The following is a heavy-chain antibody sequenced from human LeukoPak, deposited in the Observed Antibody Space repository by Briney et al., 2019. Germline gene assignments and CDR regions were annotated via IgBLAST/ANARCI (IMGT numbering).Heavy chain of an antibody. CDR2: ISSNGGST. V-gene: IGHV3-64*01. Sequence: GGSLRLSCAASGFTFSSYAMHWVRQAPGKGLEYVSAISSNGGSTYYANSVKGRFTISRDNSKNTLYLQMGSLRAEDMAVYYCARCSSPKDGYINAFDIWGQGTMVAVSS. CDR3: ARCSSPKDGYINAFDI. CDR1: GFTFSSYA. J-gene: IGHJ3*02. D-gene: IGHD5-24*01.